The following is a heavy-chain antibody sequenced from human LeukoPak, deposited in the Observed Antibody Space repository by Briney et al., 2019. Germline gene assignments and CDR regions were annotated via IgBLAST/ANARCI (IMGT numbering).Heavy chain of an antibody. CDR1: GFTFSSSG. V-gene: IGHV3-30*18. J-gene: IGHJ4*02. CDR3: AKGSHGSSWPLDY. Sequence: GGSLRLSCAASGFTFSSSGMHWVRQAPGKGLEWVAVISYDESNIFYGDSVKGRFTISRDNSKNTLYLQMNSLTAEDTALYYCAKGSHGSSWPLDYWGQGTLVTVSS. D-gene: IGHD6-13*01. CDR2: ISYDESNI.